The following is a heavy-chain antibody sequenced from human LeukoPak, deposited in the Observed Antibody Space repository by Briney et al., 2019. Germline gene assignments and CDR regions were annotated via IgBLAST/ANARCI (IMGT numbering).Heavy chain of an antibody. J-gene: IGHJ4*02. CDR2: INPSGGST. CDR1: GYTFTSYY. Sequence: ASVKVSCKASGYTFTSYYMHLARQAPGQGLERMGIINPSGGSTSYAQKFQGRVTMTRDTSTSTVYMELSSLRSEDTAVYYCARASSGGRRIDYWGQGTLITVSS. V-gene: IGHV1-46*01. CDR3: ARASSGGRRIDY. D-gene: IGHD2-15*01.